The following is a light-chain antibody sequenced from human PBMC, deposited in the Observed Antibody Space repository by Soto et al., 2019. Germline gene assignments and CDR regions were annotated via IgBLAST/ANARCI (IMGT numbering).Light chain of an antibody. J-gene: IGLJ1*01. CDR3: CSYAGTSPFYV. V-gene: IGLV2-23*02. CDR1: SSDFGSYDL. Sequence: QSVLTQPASVSGSPGQSITISCTGTSSDFGSYDLVSWYQQHPGRAPKLVIYEVSKRPSGVSSRFSGSKSGNTASLTISGLQAEDEADYHCCSYAGTSPFYVFGPGTKVTVL. CDR2: EVS.